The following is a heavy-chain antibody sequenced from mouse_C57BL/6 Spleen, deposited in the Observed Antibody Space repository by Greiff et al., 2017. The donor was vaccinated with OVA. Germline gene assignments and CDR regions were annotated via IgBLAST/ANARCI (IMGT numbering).Heavy chain of an antibody. CDR1: GYSITSGYY. D-gene: IGHD2-5*01. Sequence: ESGPGLVKPSQSLSLTCSVTGYSITSGYYWNWIRQFPGNKLEWMGYISYDGSNNYNPSLKNRISITRDTSKNQFFLKLNSVTTEDTATYYCASYSNYVEFAYWGQGTLVTVSA. J-gene: IGHJ3*01. V-gene: IGHV3-6*01. CDR3: ASYSNYVEFAY. CDR2: ISYDGSN.